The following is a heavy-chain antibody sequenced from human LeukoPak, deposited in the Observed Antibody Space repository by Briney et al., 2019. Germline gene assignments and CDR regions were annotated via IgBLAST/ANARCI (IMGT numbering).Heavy chain of an antibody. CDR3: ARAYFYYSTGYLDY. D-gene: IGHD3-22*01. CDR1: RGSITSGVYY. CDR2: ISDSGST. Sequence: SETLSLTCSVSRGSITSGVYYWSWIRQTPGKGLEWIGFISDSGSTYYNPSLKSRGILSVDTSKNQFSLKLSSVSAADTAVYYCARAYFYYSTGYLDYWGQGTLATVSS. J-gene: IGHJ4*02. V-gene: IGHV4-30-4*08.